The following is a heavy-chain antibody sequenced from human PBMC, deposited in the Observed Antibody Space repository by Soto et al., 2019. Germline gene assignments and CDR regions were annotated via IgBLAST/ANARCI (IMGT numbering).Heavy chain of an antibody. D-gene: IGHD3-3*01. CDR1: GFTFSSA. CDR2: IGVNGDKI. V-gene: IGHV3-64D*06. CDR3: VSLYYDFWTGYNGMDV. J-gene: IGHJ6*02. Sequence: PGGSLRLSCSASGFTFSSAMHWVRQAPGKGREYGSSIGVNGDKIYYIEAVKGRFSISRDNFKNTLYLQITSLRPDDTAVYYCVSLYYDFWTGYNGMDVWSQGTTVTVSS.